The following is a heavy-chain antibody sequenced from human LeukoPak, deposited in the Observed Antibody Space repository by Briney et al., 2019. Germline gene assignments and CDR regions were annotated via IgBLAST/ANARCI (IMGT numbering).Heavy chain of an antibody. CDR3: AKDLTGMITFGGVIALWDY. CDR1: GFTFSSYA. J-gene: IGHJ4*02. V-gene: IGHV3-23*01. D-gene: IGHD3-16*01. CDR2: ISGSGGST. Sequence: GGSLRLSCAASGFTFSSYAMSWVRQAPGKGLGWVSAISGSGGSTYYADPVKGRFTISRDNSKNTLYLQMNSLRAEDTAVYYCAKDLTGMITFGGVIALWDYWGQGTLVTVSS.